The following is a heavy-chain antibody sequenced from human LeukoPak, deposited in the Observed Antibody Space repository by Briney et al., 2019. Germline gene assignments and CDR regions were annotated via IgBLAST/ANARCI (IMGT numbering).Heavy chain of an antibody. CDR3: ARVYGDYVDAFDI. CDR1: GYTFTSYA. CDR2: INAGSGIT. D-gene: IGHD4-17*01. J-gene: IGHJ3*02. V-gene: IGHV1-3*01. Sequence: ASVKVSCKASGYTFTSYAMDWVRQAPGQSLEWMGWINAGSGITKYSQKFQGRVTITRDTSASTAYMELSSLRSEDTAVYYCARVYGDYVDAFDIWGQGIMVTVSS.